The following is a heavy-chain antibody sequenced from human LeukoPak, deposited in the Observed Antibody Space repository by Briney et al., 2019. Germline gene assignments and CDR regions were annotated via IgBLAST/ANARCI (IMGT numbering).Heavy chain of an antibody. CDR1: GYTFTSYG. D-gene: IGHD2-2*01. CDR2: ISAYNGNT. J-gene: IGHJ6*02. Sequence: ASVKVSCKASGYTFTSYGISWVRQAPGQGLEWMGWISAYNGNTNYAQKLQGRVTMTTDTSTSTAYMELRSLRSDDTAVYYCARDPPRSLKSGYQLVPTYYYGMDVWGQGTTVTVSS. CDR3: ARDPPRSLKSGYQLVPTYYYGMDV. V-gene: IGHV1-18*01.